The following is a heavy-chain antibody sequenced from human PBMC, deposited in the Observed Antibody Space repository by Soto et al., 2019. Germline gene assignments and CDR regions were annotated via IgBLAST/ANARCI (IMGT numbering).Heavy chain of an antibody. D-gene: IGHD1-1*01. Sequence: QVQLVQSGAEVKKPGSSVKVSCKASGGTFSSYAISWVRQAPGQGLEWMGGLIPIFGTANYAQKFQGRVTITADESTNTAYMELSSLRSEDTAVYYYARVGMEYYYYYGMDVWGQGTTVTVSS. CDR2: LIPIFGTA. CDR1: GGTFSSYA. V-gene: IGHV1-69*12. CDR3: ARVGMEYYYYYGMDV. J-gene: IGHJ6*02.